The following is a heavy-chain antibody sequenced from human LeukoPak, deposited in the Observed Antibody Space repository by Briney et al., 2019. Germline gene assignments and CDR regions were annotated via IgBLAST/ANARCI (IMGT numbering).Heavy chain of an antibody. D-gene: IGHD1-26*01. CDR3: ARSLEGSYYPYFDY. V-gene: IGHV4-39*07. CDR1: GGSISSSSYY. Sequence: PSETLSLTCTVSGGSISSSSYYWGWIRQPPGKGLEWIGSIYYSGSTYYNPSLKSRVTISVDTSKNQFSLKLSSVTAADTAVYYCARSLEGSYYPYFDYWGQGTLVTVSS. CDR2: IYYSGST. J-gene: IGHJ4*02.